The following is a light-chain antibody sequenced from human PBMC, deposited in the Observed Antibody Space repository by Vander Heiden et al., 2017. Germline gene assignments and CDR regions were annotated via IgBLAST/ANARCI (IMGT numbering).Light chain of an antibody. Sequence: SYELPQPLSVSVSPGQTARITYSGDTLAKQYAYWYQQKPGQAPVLVIYKESERPSGIPERFSGSSSGTTVTLTSSGVQAEDEADYYCQSTDSSGNDWLFGGGTKLTVL. CDR2: KES. CDR1: TLAKQY. J-gene: IGLJ3*02. CDR3: QSTDSSGNDWL. V-gene: IGLV3-25*03.